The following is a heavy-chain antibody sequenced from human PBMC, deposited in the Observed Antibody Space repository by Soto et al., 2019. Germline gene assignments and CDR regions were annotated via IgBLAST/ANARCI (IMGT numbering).Heavy chain of an antibody. CDR1: VSTFGAYA. D-gene: IGHD5-12*01. CDR2: ISGSGGST. Sequence: EGSLNLSCSVSVSTFGAYAISWFRQAPGKGLEWVSAISGSGGSTYYADSVKGRFTISRDNSKNTLYLQMNSLRAEDTAVYYCAKWVATKADYWGQGTLVTVSS. V-gene: IGHV3-23*01. J-gene: IGHJ4*02. CDR3: AKWVATKADY.